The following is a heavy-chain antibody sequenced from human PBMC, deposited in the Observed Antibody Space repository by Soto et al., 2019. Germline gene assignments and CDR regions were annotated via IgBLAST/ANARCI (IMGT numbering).Heavy chain of an antibody. D-gene: IGHD5-18*01. CDR1: GGSSSSYN. V-gene: IGHV4-59*01. Sequence: PSETVSLTCTVPGGSSSSYNWSWIRRPPGKGLEWIGYIYYSGSTNYNPSLKSRVTISVDTSKNQFSLKLSSVTAADTAVYYCARETRSYGQGPLDYWGQGSLVTVSS. CDR3: ARETRSYGQGPLDY. J-gene: IGHJ4*02. CDR2: IYYSGST.